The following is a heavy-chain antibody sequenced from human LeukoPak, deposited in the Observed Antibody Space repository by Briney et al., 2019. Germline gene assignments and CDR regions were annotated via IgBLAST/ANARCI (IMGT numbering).Heavy chain of an antibody. Sequence: GGSLRLSCTASGCTFTSNRLHWVRQAPGKGLMWGSRINGDGTTTKDADSVKGRFSNSRDNAKNTLFLQMNSLRAEDTAVYFWAREWKGALDFWGQGTLVTVSS. CDR3: AREWKGALDF. CDR1: GCTFTSNR. D-gene: IGHD1-1*01. J-gene: IGHJ4*02. CDR2: INGDGTTT. V-gene: IGHV3-74*03.